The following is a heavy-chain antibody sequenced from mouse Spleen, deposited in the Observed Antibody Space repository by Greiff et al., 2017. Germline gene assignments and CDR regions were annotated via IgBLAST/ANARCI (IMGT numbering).Heavy chain of an antibody. V-gene: IGHV1S29*02. Sequence: EVKLVESGPELVKPGASVKISCKASGYTFTDYNMHWVKQSHGKSLEWIGYIYPYNGGTGYNQKFKSKATLTVDNSSSTAYMELRSLTSEDSAVYYCARPYYGNYFDYWGQGTTLTVSS. J-gene: IGHJ2*01. D-gene: IGHD2-10*01. CDR3: ARPYYGNYFDY. CDR2: IYPYNGGT. CDR1: GYTFTDYN.